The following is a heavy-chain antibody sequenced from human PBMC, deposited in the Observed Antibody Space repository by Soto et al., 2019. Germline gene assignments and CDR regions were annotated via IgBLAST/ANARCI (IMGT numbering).Heavy chain of an antibody. CDR1: GFTFTSYW. Sequence: GGSLRLSCVASGFTFTSYWMSWVRQAPGKGLEWVANIKGDGSEKRYVDSVKGRLTISRDNAKNSAYLQMNSLRVEDTALYYCGRDEVRNGVGVWGQGTTVTVSS. CDR2: IKGDGSEK. J-gene: IGHJ6*02. V-gene: IGHV3-7*01. CDR3: GRDEVRNGVGV.